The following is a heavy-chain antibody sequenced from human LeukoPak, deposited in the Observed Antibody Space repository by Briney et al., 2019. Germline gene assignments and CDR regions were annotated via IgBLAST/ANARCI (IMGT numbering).Heavy chain of an antibody. CDR1: GFTFSSYW. CDR2: IKQDGSEK. V-gene: IGHV3-7*03. Sequence: GGSLRLSCAASGFTFSSYWMSWVRQAPGKGLEWVANIKQDGSEKYYVDSVKGRFTISRDNAKNSLYLQMNSLRAEDTAVYYCARDPFKVGYNYGRDYYYGMDVWGLGTTVTVSS. CDR3: ARDPFKVGYNYGRDYYYGMDV. D-gene: IGHD5-18*01. J-gene: IGHJ6*02.